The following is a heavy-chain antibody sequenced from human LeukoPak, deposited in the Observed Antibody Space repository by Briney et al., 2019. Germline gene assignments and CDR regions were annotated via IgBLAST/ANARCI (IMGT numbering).Heavy chain of an antibody. V-gene: IGHV3-33*01. CDR3: ARDRGWGGPFDY. CDR2: IWYDGSNK. D-gene: IGHD3-10*01. J-gene: IGHJ4*02. Sequence: PGGSLRLSCAASGFTFSSYGMHWVRQAPGKGLEWVAVIWYDGSNKYYADSVKGRFTISRDNSKNTLYLQMNSLRAEDTAVYYCARDRGWGGPFDYWGQGTLVTVSS. CDR1: GFTFSSYG.